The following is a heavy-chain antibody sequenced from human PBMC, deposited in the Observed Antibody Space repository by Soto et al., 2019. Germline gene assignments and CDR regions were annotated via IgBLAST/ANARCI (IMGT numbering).Heavy chain of an antibody. CDR1: GGTFSSYT. J-gene: IGHJ3*02. CDR3: AGYCSSTSCYFGGDAFDI. CDR2: IIPILGIA. D-gene: IGHD2-2*01. Sequence: QVQLVQSGAEVKKPGSSVKVSCKASGGTFSSYTISWVRQAPGQGLEWMGRIIPILGIANYAQKFQGRVTITADKSTSTAYMELSSLRSEDTAVYYCAGYCSSTSCYFGGDAFDIWGQGTMVTVSS. V-gene: IGHV1-69*02.